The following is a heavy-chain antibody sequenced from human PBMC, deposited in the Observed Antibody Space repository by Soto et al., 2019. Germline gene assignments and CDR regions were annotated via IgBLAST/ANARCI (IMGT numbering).Heavy chain of an antibody. CDR2: IYYSGST. D-gene: IGHD2-15*01. J-gene: IGHJ3*02. Sequence: SETLSLTCTVSGGSISSYYWSWIRQPPGRGLEWIGYIYYSGSTNYNPSLKSRVTISVDTSKNQFSLKLSSVTAADTAVYYCARDFPNDYSPGAFDIWGQGTMVTVSS. CDR1: GGSISSYY. CDR3: ARDFPNDYSPGAFDI. V-gene: IGHV4-59*12.